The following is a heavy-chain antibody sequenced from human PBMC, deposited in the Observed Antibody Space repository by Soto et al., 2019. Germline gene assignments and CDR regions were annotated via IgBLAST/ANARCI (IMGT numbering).Heavy chain of an antibody. CDR3: ARDRPDSYGFLGGMDV. CDR1: GGSISSNY. D-gene: IGHD5-18*01. J-gene: IGHJ6*02. CDR2: IYYGGST. Sequence: QVQLQESGPGLVKPSETLSLTCTVSGGSISSNYWSWIRQPPGKGLEWIGYIYYGGSTNYNASLKSRVTISVDTSKNQFSLKLSSVTAADTAVYYCARDRPDSYGFLGGMDVWGQGTTVTVSS. V-gene: IGHV4-59*01.